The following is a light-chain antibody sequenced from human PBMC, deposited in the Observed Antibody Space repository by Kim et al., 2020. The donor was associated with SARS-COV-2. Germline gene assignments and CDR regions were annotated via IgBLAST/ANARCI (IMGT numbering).Light chain of an antibody. CDR1: NIESKN. V-gene: IGLV3-9*01. CDR3: QVWDRNTPVV. CDR2: KDT. J-gene: IGLJ3*02. Sequence: SYELTQPLSVSVALGQTARITCGANNIESKNVHWYQQKPGQAPVLVIYKDTKRPSGIPERISGSNSGNTATLTISRAQAGDEADYYCQVWDRNTPVVFGGGTQLTVL.